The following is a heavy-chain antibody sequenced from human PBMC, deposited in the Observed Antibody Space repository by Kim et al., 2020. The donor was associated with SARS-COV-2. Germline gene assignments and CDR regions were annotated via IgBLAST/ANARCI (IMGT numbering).Heavy chain of an antibody. Sequence: SETLSLTCAVYGGSFSGYYWSWIRQPPGKGLEWIGEINHSGSTNYNPSLKSRVTISVDTSKNQFSLKLSSVTAADTALYYCARNTTDYWGQGTLVTVSS. J-gene: IGHJ4*02. D-gene: IGHD1-1*01. CDR2: INHSGST. CDR3: ARNTTDY. V-gene: IGHV4-34*01. CDR1: GGSFSGYY.